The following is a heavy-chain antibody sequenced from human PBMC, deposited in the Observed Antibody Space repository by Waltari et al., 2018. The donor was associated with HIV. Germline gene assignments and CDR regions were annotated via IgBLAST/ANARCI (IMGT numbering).Heavy chain of an antibody. CDR1: GFSFSIYA. CDR3: TKDPVTAVGNINWFDP. Sequence: EVQLLESGGGLVQPGGSLRLSCRAAGFSFSIYAMNLVRHAPGEGVGWVSGIRCSGDKRYYADSVKGRFTISRDNSKNKVLLQMKSLRPEDTAFYYCTKDPVTAVGNINWFDPWGQGTLVTVSS. D-gene: IGHD6-13*01. CDR2: IRCSGDKR. J-gene: IGHJ5*02. V-gene: IGHV3-23*01.